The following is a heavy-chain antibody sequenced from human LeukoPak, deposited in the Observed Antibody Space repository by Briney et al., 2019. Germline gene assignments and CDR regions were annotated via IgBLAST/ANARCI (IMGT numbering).Heavy chain of an antibody. J-gene: IGHJ4*02. CDR3: ARVGGELIDY. Sequence: SETLSLTCTVSGGSIGSYYWSWIRQPPGKGLEWIGYVYYSGSTNYNPSLKSRVTISVDTSKNQFSLKLSSVTAADTAVYYCARVGGELIDYWGQGTLVTVSS. CDR1: GGSIGSYY. D-gene: IGHD3-10*01. V-gene: IGHV4-59*01. CDR2: VYYSGST.